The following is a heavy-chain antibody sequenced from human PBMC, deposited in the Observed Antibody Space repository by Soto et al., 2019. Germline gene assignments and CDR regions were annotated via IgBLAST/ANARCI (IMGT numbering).Heavy chain of an antibody. V-gene: IGHV3-48*02. Sequence: EVQLVESGGGLVQPGGSLRLSCAASGFTFSSYSMNWVRQAPGKGLEWVSYISSSSSTIYYADSVKGRFTISRDNAKNSLYLQMNSRRDEDTAVYYCASHPPVLGSGSYRPFDYWGQGTLVTVSS. CDR1: GFTFSSYS. D-gene: IGHD1-26*01. CDR3: ASHPPVLGSGSYRPFDY. J-gene: IGHJ4*02. CDR2: ISSSSSTI.